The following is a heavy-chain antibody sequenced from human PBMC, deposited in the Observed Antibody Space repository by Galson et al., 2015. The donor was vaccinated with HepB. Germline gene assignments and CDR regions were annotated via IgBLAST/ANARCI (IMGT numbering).Heavy chain of an antibody. CDR1: GFTFNTYS. CDR2: ISSGSSTI. CDR3: ARESRNNWYGPAGVDY. J-gene: IGHJ4*02. D-gene: IGHD1-20*01. Sequence: SLRLSCAASGFTFNTYSMNWVRQTPGKGLEWISYISSGSSTIYYADSVRGRFTISRDNARNSVFLQMNSLTDEDTAVYYCARESRNNWYGPAGVDYRGQGTLVTVSS. V-gene: IGHV3-48*02.